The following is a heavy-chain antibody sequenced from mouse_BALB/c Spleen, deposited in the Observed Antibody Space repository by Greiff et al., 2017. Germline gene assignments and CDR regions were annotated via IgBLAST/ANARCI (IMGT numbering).Heavy chain of an antibody. J-gene: IGHJ4*01. CDR1: GFTFSSFG. D-gene: IGHD2-14*01. V-gene: IGHV5-17*02. Sequence: EVHLVESGGGLVQPGGSRKLSCAASGFTFSSFGMHWVRQAPEKGLEWVAYISSGSSTIYYADTVKGRFTISRDNPKNTLFLQMTSLRSEDTAMYYCARPYRYDGAPWAMDYWGQGTSVTVSS. CDR3: ARPYRYDGAPWAMDY. CDR2: ISSGSSTI.